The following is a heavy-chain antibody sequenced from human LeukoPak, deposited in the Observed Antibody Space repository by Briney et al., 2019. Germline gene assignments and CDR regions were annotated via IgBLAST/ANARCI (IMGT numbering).Heavy chain of an antibody. V-gene: IGHV3-33*01. D-gene: IGHD2-21*01. CDR2: IWYDGSNK. Sequence: GGSLRLSCAASGFTFSSYGMHWVRQAPGKGLEWVAVIWYDGSNKYYADSVKGRFTISRDNSKSTLYLQMNSLRAEDTAVYYCARTLIAVDAFDIWGQGTMVTVSS. CDR1: GFTFSSYG. J-gene: IGHJ3*02. CDR3: ARTLIAVDAFDI.